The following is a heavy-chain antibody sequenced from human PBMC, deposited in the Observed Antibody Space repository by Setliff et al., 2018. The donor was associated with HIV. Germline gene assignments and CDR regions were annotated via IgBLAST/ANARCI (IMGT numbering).Heavy chain of an antibody. CDR2: IYYTGNT. D-gene: IGHD3-10*01. CDR1: GGSISSSSYY. CDR3: ARHYYGSGSYYNPPPYYYYYMDV. V-gene: IGHV4-39*01. Sequence: SETLSLTCTVSGGSISSSSYYWGWIRQPPGKGLKWIGNIYYTGNTYYNPSLKSRVTISVDTSKNQFSLKLSSVTAADTAVYYCARHYYGSGSYYNPPPYYYYYMDVWGKGTTVTVSS. J-gene: IGHJ6*03.